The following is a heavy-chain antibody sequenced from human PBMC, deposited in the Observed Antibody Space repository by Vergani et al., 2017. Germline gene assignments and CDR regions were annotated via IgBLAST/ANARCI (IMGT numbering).Heavy chain of an antibody. D-gene: IGHD3-3*01. Sequence: EVQLVESGGGLVQPGGSLRLSCAASGFTVSSNYMSWVRQAPGKGLEWVSVIYSGGSTYYADSVKGRFTISRDNSKNTLYLQMNSLRAEDTAVYYCAREGGAPGYFWSGYFHIQRESWFDPWGQGTLVTVSS. CDR2: IYSGGST. CDR3: AREGGAPGYFWSGYFHIQRESWFDP. V-gene: IGHV3-66*02. CDR1: GFTVSSNY. J-gene: IGHJ5*02.